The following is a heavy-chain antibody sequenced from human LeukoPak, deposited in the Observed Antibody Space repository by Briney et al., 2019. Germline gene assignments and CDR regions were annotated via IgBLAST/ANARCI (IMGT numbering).Heavy chain of an antibody. Sequence: SETLSLTCAVYGGSFSGYYWSWIRQPPGKGLEWIGEINHSGSTNYNPSLKSRVTISVDTSKNQFSLKLSSVTAADTAVYYCARRGSITMVRGALFDYWGQGTLVTVSS. J-gene: IGHJ4*02. V-gene: IGHV4-34*01. CDR3: ARRGSITMVRGALFDY. D-gene: IGHD3-10*01. CDR2: INHSGST. CDR1: GGSFSGYY.